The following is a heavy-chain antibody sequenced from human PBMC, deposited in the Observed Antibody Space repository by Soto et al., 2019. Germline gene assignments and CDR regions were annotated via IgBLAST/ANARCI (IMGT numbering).Heavy chain of an antibody. Sequence: QVQLVESGGGVVQPGRSLRLSCAASGFTFSSYGMHWVRQAPGKGLEWVAVIWYDGSNKYYADSVKSRFTISRDNSKNTLYLQMNSLRAENTAVYYCARDVPYYYDSSGYYLPDYWGQGTLDTVSS. J-gene: IGHJ4*02. D-gene: IGHD3-22*01. CDR3: ARDVPYYYDSSGYYLPDY. V-gene: IGHV3-33*01. CDR2: IWYDGSNK. CDR1: GFTFSSYG.